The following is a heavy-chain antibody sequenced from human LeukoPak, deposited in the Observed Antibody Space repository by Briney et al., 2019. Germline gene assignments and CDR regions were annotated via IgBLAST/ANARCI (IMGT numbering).Heavy chain of an antibody. D-gene: IGHD3-3*01. CDR3: ASRAIFGVVIMDY. V-gene: IGHV3-48*03. CDR2: ISSSGATI. Sequence: QPGGSLRLSCTTSXLTFSSYEMSWVRQAPGKGLEWVSYISSSGATIYYADSVKGRFTISRDNAKNSVYLQMNSLRAEDTAVYYCASRAIFGVVIMDYWGQGTLVTVSS. CDR1: XLTFSSYE. J-gene: IGHJ4*02.